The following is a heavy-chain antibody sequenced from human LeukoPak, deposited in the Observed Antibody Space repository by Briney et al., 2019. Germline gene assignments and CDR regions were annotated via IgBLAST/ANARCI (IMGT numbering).Heavy chain of an antibody. V-gene: IGHV4-4*07. CDR3: ARRDSSSWYFDY. J-gene: IGHJ4*02. CDR2: IYTSGST. D-gene: IGHD6-13*01. CDR1: GGSISSYY. Sequence: SETLSLTCTVSGGSISSYYWSWIRQPAGKGLEWIGRIYTSGSTNYNPSLKSRVTMSVDTSKNQFSLKVNSVTAADTAVYYCARRDSSSWYFDYWGQGTLVTASS.